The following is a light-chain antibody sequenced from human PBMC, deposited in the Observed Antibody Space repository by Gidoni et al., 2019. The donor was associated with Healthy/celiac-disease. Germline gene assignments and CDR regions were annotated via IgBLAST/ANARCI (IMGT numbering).Light chain of an antibody. CDR2: EVS. J-gene: IGLJ1*01. V-gene: IGLV2-14*01. Sequence: QSALTQPASVSWSPGQSITISFTGTSSDVGGYNYVPWYQQHPGKAPKLMIYEVSNRPSGVSNRFSGSKSGNTASLTISGLQAEDEADYYCSSYTSSSTLGVFGTGTKVTVL. CDR1: SSDVGGYNY. CDR3: SSYTSSSTLGV.